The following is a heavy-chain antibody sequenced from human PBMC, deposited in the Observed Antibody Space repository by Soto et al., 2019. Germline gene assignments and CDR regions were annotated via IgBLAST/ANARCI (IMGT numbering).Heavy chain of an antibody. CDR2: ISWKDEK. D-gene: IGHD5-18*01. CDR3: AHRYCGYYYRWYFDY. CDR1: GFSLSTSGAG. Sequence: QITLKEAGHTLVKPTQTRTVTCTFSGFSLSTSGAGVGWIRQSPGKAPEWLAIISWKDEKRYNQGLKSRLTMTKDKSKKPVVLTMTDLDTVDTATYFCAHRYCGYYYRWYFDYWGQGTLVAVSS. V-gene: IGHV2-5*01. J-gene: IGHJ4*02.